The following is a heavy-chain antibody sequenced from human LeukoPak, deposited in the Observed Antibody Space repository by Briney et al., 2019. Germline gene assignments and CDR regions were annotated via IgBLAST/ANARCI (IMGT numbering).Heavy chain of an antibody. D-gene: IGHD3-10*01. CDR2: ISWNSGSI. J-gene: IGHJ4*02. V-gene: IGHV3-9*01. CDR3: AKDFGSYYYGSGSYYDY. CDR1: GFTFDDYA. Sequence: GGSLRLSCAASGFTFDDYAMHWVRQAPGKGLEWVSGISWNSGSIGYADSVKGRFTISRDNAKDSLYLQMNSLRAEDTALYYCAKDFGSYYYGSGSYYDYWGQGTLVTVSS.